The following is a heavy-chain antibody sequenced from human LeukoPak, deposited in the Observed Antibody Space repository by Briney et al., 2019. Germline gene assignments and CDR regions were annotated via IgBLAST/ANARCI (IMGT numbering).Heavy chain of an antibody. D-gene: IGHD1-26*01. CDR1: GVSFSTYN. CDR3: ARDPYSGSYGDYYYYYMDV. J-gene: IGHJ6*03. Sequence: GESLRLSCAASGVSFSTYNMNWVRQAPGKGLEWVTSITTSSTYIYYADSVKGRFTISRDNAKNSLYLQMNSLRAEDTAVYYCARDPYSGSYGDYYYYYMDVWGKGTTVTISS. V-gene: IGHV3-21*01. CDR2: ITTSSTYI.